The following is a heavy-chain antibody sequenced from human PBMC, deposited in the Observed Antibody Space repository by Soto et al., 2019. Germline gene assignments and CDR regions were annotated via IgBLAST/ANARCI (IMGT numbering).Heavy chain of an antibody. CDR2: IVVGSGNT. D-gene: IGHD2-21*02. Sequence: SVKVSCKASGFTFTSSAVQWVRQARGQRLEWIGWIVVGSGNTNYAQKFQERVTITRDMSTSTAYMELSSLRSEDTAVYYCAAEYKVTPYGMDVWGQGTTVTVSS. J-gene: IGHJ6*02. V-gene: IGHV1-58*01. CDR1: GFTFTSSA. CDR3: AAEYKVTPYGMDV.